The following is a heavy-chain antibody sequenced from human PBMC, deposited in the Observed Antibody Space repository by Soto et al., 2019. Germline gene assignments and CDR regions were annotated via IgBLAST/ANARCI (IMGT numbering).Heavy chain of an antibody. D-gene: IGHD2-8*01. V-gene: IGHV1-69*01. CDR2: IIPIFGTA. J-gene: IGHJ5*02. CDR1: GGTFSSYA. CDR3: ARGPRDIVLMVYSHPFDP. Sequence: QVQLVQSGAEVKKPGSSVKVSCKAPGGTFSSYAISWVRQAPGQGLEWMGGIIPIFGTANYAQKFQGRVTITADESTSTAYMELSSLRSEDTAVYYCARGPRDIVLMVYSHPFDPWGQGTLVTVSS.